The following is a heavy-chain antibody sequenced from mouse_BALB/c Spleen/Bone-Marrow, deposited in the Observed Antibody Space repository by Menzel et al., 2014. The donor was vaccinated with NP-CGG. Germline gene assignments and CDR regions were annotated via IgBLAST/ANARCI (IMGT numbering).Heavy chain of an antibody. CDR1: GFTFSSYG. Sequence: EVKLQESGRDLVKPGGSLKLSCVASGFTFSSYGMSWVRQTPDKRLEWVATISSGGSSTYYPASVKGRFTISRDNAKSTLYLQMSSLNSEDTAMYYCTRRPLQANSYFDCWGQGTTLTVSS. V-gene: IGHV5-6*02. J-gene: IGHJ2*01. D-gene: IGHD3-2*02. CDR3: TRRPLQANSYFDC. CDR2: ISSGGSST.